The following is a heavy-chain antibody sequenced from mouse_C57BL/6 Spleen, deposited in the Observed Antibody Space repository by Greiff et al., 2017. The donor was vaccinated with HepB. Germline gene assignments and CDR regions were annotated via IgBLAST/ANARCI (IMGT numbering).Heavy chain of an antibody. CDR3: ASSYYSSPFAY. CDR2: IYPSDSET. J-gene: IGHJ3*01. D-gene: IGHD2-5*01. Sequence: QVQLQQPGAELVRPGSSVKLSCKASGYTFTSYWMDWVKQRPGQGLEWIGNIYPSDSETHYNQKFKDKATLTVDKSSSTAYMQLSSLTSEDSAVYYCASSYYSSPFAYWGQGTLVTVSA. V-gene: IGHV1-61*01. CDR1: GYTFTSYW.